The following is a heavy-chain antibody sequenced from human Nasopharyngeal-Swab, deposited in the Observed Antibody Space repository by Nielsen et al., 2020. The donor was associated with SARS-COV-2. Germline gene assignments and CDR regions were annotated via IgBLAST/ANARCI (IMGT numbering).Heavy chain of an antibody. V-gene: IGHV1-2*02. Sequence: ASVKVSCKTSGYTFTDYYIHWVRQVPGQGLEWVGCIDPNTGDTKYTQKFQGRVTVTRDTSRSTAYIELSRLRSDDTAVYYCAREGEYGSYDAPDYWGQGTLVTVSS. D-gene: IGHD3-10*01. CDR3: AREGEYGSYDAPDY. J-gene: IGHJ4*02. CDR1: GYTFTDYY. CDR2: IDPNTGDT.